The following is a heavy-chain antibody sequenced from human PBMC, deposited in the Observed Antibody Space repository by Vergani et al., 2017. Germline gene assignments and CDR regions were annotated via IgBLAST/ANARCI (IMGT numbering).Heavy chain of an antibody. J-gene: IGHJ6*02. CDR1: GYTFTGYY. V-gene: IGHV1-2*02. CDR2: INPNSGGT. Sequence: QVQLVQPGAEVKKPGASVKVSCKASGYTFTGYYMHWVRQAPGQGLEWMGWINPNSGGTNYAQKFQGRVTMTRDTSISTAYMELSRLRSDDTAVYYCARFIHDILTGDYPSYYYYGMDVWGQGTTVTVSS. CDR3: ARFIHDILTGDYPSYYYYGMDV. D-gene: IGHD3-9*01.